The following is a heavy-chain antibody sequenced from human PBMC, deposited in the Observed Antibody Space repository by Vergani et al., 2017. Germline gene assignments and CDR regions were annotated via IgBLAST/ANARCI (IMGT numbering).Heavy chain of an antibody. CDR1: GYSFTSYW. Sequence: EVQLVQSGAEVKKPGESLKISCKGSGYSFTSYWIGWVRQMPGKGLEWRGIIYPGDSDTRYSTSFEGQGTISGDQSTSTAYLQWSSLKASDTAMYYCARRAIDTEYFQHWGQGTLVTVSS. V-gene: IGHV5-51*01. J-gene: IGHJ1*01. CDR2: IYPGDSDT. CDR3: ARRAIDTEYFQH. D-gene: IGHD2-2*01.